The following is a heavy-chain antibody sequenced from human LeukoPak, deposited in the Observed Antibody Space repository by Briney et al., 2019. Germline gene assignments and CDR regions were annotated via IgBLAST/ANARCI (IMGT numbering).Heavy chain of an antibody. V-gene: IGHV3-23*01. J-gene: IGHJ4*02. CDR3: ATSYGSGSYYNPYYFDC. CDR1: GFTLTSYG. Sequence: GGSLRLSCPASGFTLTSYGMSWVRQAPGKGLEWVSGITVSGGNTYYADSVKGRFTISRDNSKNTLYLQMNSLRAEDTAVYYCATSYGSGSYYNPYYFDCWGQGTLVTVSS. D-gene: IGHD3-10*01. CDR2: ITVSGGNT.